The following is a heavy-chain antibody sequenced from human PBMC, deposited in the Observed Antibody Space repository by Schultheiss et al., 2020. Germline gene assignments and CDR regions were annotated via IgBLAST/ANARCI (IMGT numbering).Heavy chain of an antibody. J-gene: IGHJ5*02. D-gene: IGHD2-2*01. CDR3: ARGPPTEYIVVVPAAEFDP. Sequence: GESLKISCKGSGYSFTSYWISWVRQMPGKGLEWMGRIDPSDSYTNYSPSFQGHVTISADKSISTAYLQWSSLKASDTAMYYCARGPPTEYIVVVPAAEFDPWGQGTLVTVSS. V-gene: IGHV5-10-1*01. CDR2: IDPSDSYT. CDR1: GYSFTSYW.